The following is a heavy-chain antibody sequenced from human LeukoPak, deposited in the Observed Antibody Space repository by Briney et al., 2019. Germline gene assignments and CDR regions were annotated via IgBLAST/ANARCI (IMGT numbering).Heavy chain of an antibody. CDR3: ARSGSLTAGAFDS. D-gene: IGHD1-14*01. CDR2: ISYDGNNK. Sequence: PGRSLRLSCAASGFTFSSYAMHWVRQAPGKGLEWVAVISYDGNNKYYADSVKGRFTISRDNSKNTLYLQMNSLRAEDTAEYYCARSGSLTAGAFDSGGQGTLVPVS. V-gene: IGHV3-30*04. J-gene: IGHJ4*02. CDR1: GFTFSSYA.